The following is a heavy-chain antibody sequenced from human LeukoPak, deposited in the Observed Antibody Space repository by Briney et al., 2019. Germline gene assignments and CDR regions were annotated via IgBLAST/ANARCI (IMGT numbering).Heavy chain of an antibody. CDR1: GFTFSSYG. J-gene: IGHJ4*02. D-gene: IGHD3-16*02. V-gene: IGHV3-30*02. Sequence: PGGSLRLSCAASGFTFSSYGMHWVRQAPGKGLEWVAFIRHDGSNKYYADSVKGRFTISRDNSKNTLYLQMNSLRAEDTAVYYCGSDYDYVWGSYRIFDYWGQGTLVTVSS. CDR3: GSDYDYVWGSYRIFDY. CDR2: IRHDGSNK.